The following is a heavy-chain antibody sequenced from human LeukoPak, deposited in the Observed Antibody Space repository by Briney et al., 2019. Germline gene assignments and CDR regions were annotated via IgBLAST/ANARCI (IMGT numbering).Heavy chain of an antibody. CDR2: VYSSGHT. Sequence: PSENLSLICTVSGGSMNNYYWSWIRQSAGKGLEWIGQVYSSGHTNYNPSLKSRVTMSVDTSKNQFSLSLSSLTAADTAVYYCARGMEYYYGMDVWGQGTTVTVSS. J-gene: IGHJ6*02. D-gene: IGHD3-3*01. V-gene: IGHV4-4*07. CDR1: GGSMNNYY. CDR3: ARGMEYYYGMDV.